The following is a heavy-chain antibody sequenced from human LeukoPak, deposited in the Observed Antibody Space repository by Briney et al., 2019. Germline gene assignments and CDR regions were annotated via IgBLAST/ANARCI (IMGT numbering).Heavy chain of an antibody. Sequence: GGSLRLSCAASGFTVSSNYMSWVRQAPGKGLEWVSVIYSGGSTYYADSVKGRFTISRDNSKNTLYLQMNSLRTEDTAVYYCAKDLYGDYGDDYWGQGTLVTVSS. D-gene: IGHD4-17*01. CDR1: GFTVSSNY. CDR3: AKDLYGDYGDDY. J-gene: IGHJ4*02. CDR2: IYSGGST. V-gene: IGHV3-53*01.